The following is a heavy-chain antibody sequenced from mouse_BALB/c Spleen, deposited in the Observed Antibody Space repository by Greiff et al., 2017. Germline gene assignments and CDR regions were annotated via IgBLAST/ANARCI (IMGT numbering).Heavy chain of an antibody. J-gene: IGHJ3*01. CDR3: TRIITTGWFAY. Sequence: LQQPGSELVRPGASVKLSCKASGYTFTSYWMHWVKQRPGQGLEWIGNIYPGSGSTNYDEKFKSKATLTVDTSSSTAYMQLSSLTSEDSAVYYCTRIITTGWFAYWGQGTLVTVSA. CDR1: GYTFTSYW. V-gene: IGHV1S22*01. CDR2: IYPGSGST. D-gene: IGHD1-2*01.